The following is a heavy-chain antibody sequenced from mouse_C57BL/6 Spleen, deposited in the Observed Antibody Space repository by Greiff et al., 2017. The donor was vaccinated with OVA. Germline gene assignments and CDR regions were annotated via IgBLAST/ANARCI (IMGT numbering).Heavy chain of an antibody. CDR1: GYTFTSYW. Sequence: QVQLQPPGAELVKPGASVKLSCKASGYTFTSYWMHWVKQRPGRGLEWIGRIDPNSGGTKYNEKFKGKATLTVDKPSSTAYMQLSSLTSEDSAVYYCASYYYGSSHAWFAYWGQGTLVTVSA. J-gene: IGHJ3*01. CDR2: IDPNSGGT. V-gene: IGHV1-72*01. CDR3: ASYYYGSSHAWFAY. D-gene: IGHD1-1*01.